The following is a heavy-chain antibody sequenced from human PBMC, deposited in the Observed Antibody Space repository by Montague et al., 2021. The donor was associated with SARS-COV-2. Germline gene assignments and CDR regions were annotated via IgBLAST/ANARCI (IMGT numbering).Heavy chain of an antibody. D-gene: IGHD2-15*01. CDR2: VCYRGSA. V-gene: IGHV4-59*13. CDR3: ASPGGYCTGGSCYYVY. Sequence: SETLSLTCSVSGGSISTYYWRWIRKHPAEGQELVGYVCYRGSANNNPSLKSRITISIDTYKNQFSLELSSVTAADMAVYYCASPGGYCTGGSCYYVYWGQGTLVTVSS. J-gene: IGHJ4*02. CDR1: GGSISTYY.